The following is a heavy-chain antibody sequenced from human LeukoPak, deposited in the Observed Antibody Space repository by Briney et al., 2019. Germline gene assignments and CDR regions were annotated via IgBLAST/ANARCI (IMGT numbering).Heavy chain of an antibody. V-gene: IGHV3-48*04. J-gene: IGHJ3*02. CDR2: ISGGSGTI. CDR3: ARGITMIVVVAFDI. D-gene: IGHD3-22*01. CDR1: GFTFSSYS. Sequence: GGSLRLSCAASGFTFSSYSMNWVRQAPGKGLEWVSYISGGSGTIYYADSVKGRFTISRDNAKNSLYLQMNSLRAEDTAVYYCARGITMIVVVAFDIWGQGTMVTVSS.